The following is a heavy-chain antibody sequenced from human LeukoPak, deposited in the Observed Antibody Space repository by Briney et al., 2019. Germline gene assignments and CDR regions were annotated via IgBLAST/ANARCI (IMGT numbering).Heavy chain of an antibody. CDR1: GGSVSSGSYY. Sequence: SETLSLTCTVSGGSVSSGSYYWXWIRQPXXXXXXXXXXXXXXGXTNYNPXXXXRVTXXVDTSKNQFSLKQSSVTAADTAVYYCAXXYYYDSSGYYFEWFDPWGQGTLVTVSS. V-gene: IGHV4-61*01. CDR3: AXXYYYDSSGYYFEWFDP. J-gene: IGHJ5*02. CDR2: XXXXGXT. D-gene: IGHD3-22*01.